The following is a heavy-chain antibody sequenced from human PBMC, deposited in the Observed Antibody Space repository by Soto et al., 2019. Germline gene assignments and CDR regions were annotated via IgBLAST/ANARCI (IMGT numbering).Heavy chain of an antibody. J-gene: IGHJ6*02. Sequence: QVQLQESGPGLVKPSQTLSLTCTVSGGSISSGGYYWSWIRQHPGKGLEWIGYIYYSGSTYYNPSLKSRVTISVDTSKNQFSLKLSSVTAADTAVYYCARMGPGGLPNYYYYYGMDVWGQGTTVTVSS. D-gene: IGHD5-12*01. V-gene: IGHV4-31*03. CDR1: GGSISSGGYY. CDR2: IYYSGST. CDR3: ARMGPGGLPNYYYYYGMDV.